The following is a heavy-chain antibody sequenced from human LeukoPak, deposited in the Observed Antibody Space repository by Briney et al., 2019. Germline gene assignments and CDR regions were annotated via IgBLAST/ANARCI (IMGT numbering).Heavy chain of an antibody. J-gene: IGHJ4*02. D-gene: IGHD6-25*01. CDR3: ARSMAAAASGGDY. CDR1: GGTFSSYA. Sequence: GASVKVSCKASGGTFSSYAISWVRQAPGQGLEWMGGITPIFGTANYAQKFQGRVTITADESTSTAYMELSSLRSEDTAVYYCARSMAAAASGGDYWGQGTLVTVSS. V-gene: IGHV1-69*13. CDR2: ITPIFGTA.